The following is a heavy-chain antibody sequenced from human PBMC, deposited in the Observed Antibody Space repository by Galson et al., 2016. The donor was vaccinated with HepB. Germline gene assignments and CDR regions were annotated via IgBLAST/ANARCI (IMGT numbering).Heavy chain of an antibody. CDR1: GFLFENYQ. CDR2: ISTTGNAV. D-gene: IGHD4-23*01. CDR3: ARDTRGFGGSLDV. J-gene: IGHJ6*02. V-gene: IGHV3-48*03. Sequence: SLRLSCAGSGFLFENYQMNWIRQAPGKGLGWVSYISTTGNAVYYTDSVRGRFTVSRDNAKGSVSLQMSSLRPEETATYYCARDTRGFGGSLDVWGQGTTVSVSS.